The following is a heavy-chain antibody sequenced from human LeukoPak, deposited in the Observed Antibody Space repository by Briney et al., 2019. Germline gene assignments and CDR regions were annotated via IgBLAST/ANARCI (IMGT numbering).Heavy chain of an antibody. CDR1: GDNVSSDY. J-gene: IGHJ4*02. CDR2: IYRGGDT. CDR3: ASRITF. V-gene: IGHV3-53*04. Sequence: GGSLRLSCEASGDNVSSDYMSWVRQAPGKGLQWVSLIYRGGDTYYADSVKGRFTIYRHNSENTLYLQMSSLRTEDTAIYYCASRITFGGPGPLVTVSS. D-gene: IGHD1-20*01.